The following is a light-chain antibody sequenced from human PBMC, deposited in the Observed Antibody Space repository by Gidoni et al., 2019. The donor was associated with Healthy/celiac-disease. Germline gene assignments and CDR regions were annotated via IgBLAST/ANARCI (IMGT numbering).Light chain of an antibody. CDR1: ALPKQY. V-gene: IGLV3-25*03. CDR3: QSADSSGTYPV. Sequence: SYELTQPPSVSVSPGQTARITCSGDALPKQYAYWYQQKPGQAPVLVIYKDSERSSGIPERFSGSSSGTTGTLTISGVQAEDEADYYCQSADSSGTYPVFGGGTKLTVL. CDR2: KDS. J-gene: IGLJ2*01.